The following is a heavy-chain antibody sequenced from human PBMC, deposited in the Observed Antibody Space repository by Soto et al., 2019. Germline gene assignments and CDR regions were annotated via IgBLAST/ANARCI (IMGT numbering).Heavy chain of an antibody. CDR2: IYYSGST. Sequence: PSETLSLTCTVSGGSISSYYWSWIRQPPGKGLEWIGYIYYSGSTNYNPSLKSRVTISVDTSKNQFSLKLSSVTAADTAVYYCARGSRTSLGVGDFDYWGQGTLVTVS. V-gene: IGHV4-59*01. J-gene: IGHJ4*02. CDR1: GGSISSYY. CDR3: ARGSRTSLGVGDFDY. D-gene: IGHD2-2*01.